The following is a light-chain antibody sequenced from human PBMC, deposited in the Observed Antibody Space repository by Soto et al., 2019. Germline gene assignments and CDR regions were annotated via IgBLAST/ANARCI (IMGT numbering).Light chain of an antibody. V-gene: IGLV2-14*01. J-gene: IGLJ2*01. Sequence: SALTQPASVSGSPGQSITISCTGTSSDVGGYNYVSWYQQHPGKAPKLMIYEVSNRPSGVSNRFSGSKSGNTASLTISGLQPEDEADYYCSSFTTSSTVVFGGGTKLTVL. CDR2: EVS. CDR3: SSFTTSSTVV. CDR1: SSDVGGYNY.